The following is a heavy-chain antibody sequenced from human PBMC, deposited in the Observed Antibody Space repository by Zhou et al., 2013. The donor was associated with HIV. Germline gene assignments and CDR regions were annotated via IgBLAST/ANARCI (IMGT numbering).Heavy chain of an antibody. J-gene: IGHJ4*02. CDR1: GGSFSSYA. CDR2: IIPMFGTV. D-gene: IGHD3-16*01. V-gene: IGHV1-69*13. Sequence: QVQLVQSGAEVKKPGSSVKVSCKTSGGSFSSYAMNWVRQAPGQGLEWMGRIIPMFGTVNYTQKFQGRVTITADESTKTAYTELSSLRSEDTAIYYCARFELMVTFGGVTPNSYHFDNWGQGTLVTVSS. CDR3: ARFELMVTFGGVTPNSYHFDN.